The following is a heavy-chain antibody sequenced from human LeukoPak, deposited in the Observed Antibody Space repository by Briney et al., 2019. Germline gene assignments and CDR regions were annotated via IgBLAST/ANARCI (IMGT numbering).Heavy chain of an antibody. D-gene: IGHD6-19*01. J-gene: IGHJ4*02. Sequence: GSLRLSCAASGFTFSSYSMNWVRQAPGKGLEWVSSISSSSSYIYYADSVKGRFTISRDNAKNSLYLQMNSLRAEDTAVYYCAREIADSSGWFDYWGQGTLATVSS. CDR1: GFTFSSYS. CDR2: ISSSSSYI. V-gene: IGHV3-21*01. CDR3: AREIADSSGWFDY.